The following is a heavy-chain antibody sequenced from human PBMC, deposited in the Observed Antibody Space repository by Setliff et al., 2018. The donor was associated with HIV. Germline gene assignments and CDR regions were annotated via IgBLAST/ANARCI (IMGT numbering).Heavy chain of an antibody. Sequence: SETLSLTCAVYGGSFSGYHWSWIRQPPGKGLEWIGEINHSGSTNYNPSLKSRVTISVDTSKNQFSLKLNSVTAADTAVYYCASGREAVAGALHFDYWGQGPLVTVSS. CDR1: GGSFSGYH. J-gene: IGHJ4*02. V-gene: IGHV4-34*01. CDR3: ASGREAVAGALHFDY. CDR2: INHSGST. D-gene: IGHD6-19*01.